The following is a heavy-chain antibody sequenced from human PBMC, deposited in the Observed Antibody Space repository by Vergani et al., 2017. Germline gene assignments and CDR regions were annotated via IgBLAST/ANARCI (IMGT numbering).Heavy chain of an antibody. Sequence: QVQLVESGGGVVPPGRSLRLSCAASGFTFSSYARQWVRQARGKGVEWVAVISYEGSNNYYAASVKGRFTISRDNSKNTLYLQMNSLIADDTAVYYYARGCRDFGAMPRGYFDYWGQGTLVTVSS. CDR3: ARGCRDFGAMPRGYFDY. CDR2: ISYEGSNN. CDR1: GFTFSSYA. D-gene: IGHD2-2*01. J-gene: IGHJ4*02. V-gene: IGHV3-30*04.